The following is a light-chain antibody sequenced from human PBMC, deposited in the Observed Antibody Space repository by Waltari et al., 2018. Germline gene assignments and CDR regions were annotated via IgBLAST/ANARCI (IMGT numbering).Light chain of an antibody. Sequence: QSVLTQPPSVSGAPGQRVRISCTGSSSNNGAGYDVHWYQQLPGTAPKLVIYGNTNRPSGVPDRFAGSKSATSASLAITGLQAEDEADYYCQSYDRLSGSVFGGGTKLTVL. CDR2: GNT. CDR1: SSNNGAGYD. V-gene: IGLV1-40*01. J-gene: IGLJ2*01. CDR3: QSYDRLSGSV.